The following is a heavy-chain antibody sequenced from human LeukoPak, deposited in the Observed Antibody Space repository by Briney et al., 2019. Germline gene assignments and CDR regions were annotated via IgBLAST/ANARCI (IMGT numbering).Heavy chain of an antibody. CDR1: GGTFSSYA. D-gene: IGHD3-16*01. CDR2: IIPIFGTA. Sequence: ASVKVSCKASGGTFSSYAISWVRQAPGQGLEWMGGIIPIFGTANYAQKFQGRVTITTDESTSTAYMELSSLRSEDTAVYYCARVGVPRGSYYYYYYMDVWGKGTTVTVSS. J-gene: IGHJ6*03. V-gene: IGHV1-69*05. CDR3: ARVGVPRGSYYYYYYMDV.